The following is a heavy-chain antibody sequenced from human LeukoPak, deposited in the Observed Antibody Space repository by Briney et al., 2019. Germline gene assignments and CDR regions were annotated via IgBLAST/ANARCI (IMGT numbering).Heavy chain of an antibody. CDR1: GGSISSYY. J-gene: IGHJ3*02. Sequence: SGPGLVKPSETLSLTCTVSGGSISSYYWSWIRQPPGKGLEWIGYIYYSGSTNYNPSPKSRVTISVDTSKNQFSLKLSSVTAADTAVYYCARSGPQAFDIWGQGTMVTVSS. V-gene: IGHV4-59*01. CDR3: ARSGPQAFDI. CDR2: IYYSGST.